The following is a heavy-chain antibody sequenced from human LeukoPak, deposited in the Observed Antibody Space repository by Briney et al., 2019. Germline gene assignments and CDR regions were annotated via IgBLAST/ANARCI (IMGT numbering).Heavy chain of an antibody. Sequence: SETLSLTCTVSGGSISSGDYYWSWIRQPPGKGLEWIGYIYYSGSTYYNPSLKSRVTISVDTSKNQFSLKLSSVTAADTAVYYCARHAYYGLEGGFDYWGQGTLVTVSS. CDR1: GGSISSGDYY. V-gene: IGHV4-30-4*01. J-gene: IGHJ4*02. CDR3: ARHAYYGLEGGFDY. D-gene: IGHD3-10*01. CDR2: IYYSGST.